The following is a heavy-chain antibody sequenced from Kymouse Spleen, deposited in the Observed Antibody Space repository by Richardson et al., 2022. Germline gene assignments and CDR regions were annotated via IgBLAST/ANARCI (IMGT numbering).Heavy chain of an antibody. J-gene: IGHJ3*02. D-gene: IGHD1-26*01. CDR2: ISWNSGSI. V-gene: IGHV3-9*01. CDR3: AKDREWEPSAFDI. CDR1: GFTFDDYA. Sequence: EVQLVESGGGLVQPGRSLRLSCAASGFTFDDYAMHWVRQAPGKGLEWVSGISWNSGSIGYADSVKGRFTISRDNAKNSLYLQMNSLRAEDTALYYCAKDREWEPSAFDIWGQGTMVTVSS.